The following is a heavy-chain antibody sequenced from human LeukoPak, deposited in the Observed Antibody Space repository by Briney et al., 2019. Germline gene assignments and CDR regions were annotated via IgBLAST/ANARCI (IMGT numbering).Heavy chain of an antibody. J-gene: IGHJ4*02. V-gene: IGHV4-4*09. CDR3: ARNHNEWHPFDY. CDR1: GGSISSYY. CDR2: TYTSGST. D-gene: IGHD1-14*01. Sequence: SETLSLTCTVSGGSISSYYWSWIRQPPGKGLEWIGYTYTSGSTNYNPSLKSRVTISVDTSKNQFSLKLSSVTAADTAVYYCARNHNEWHPFDYWGQGTLVTVSS.